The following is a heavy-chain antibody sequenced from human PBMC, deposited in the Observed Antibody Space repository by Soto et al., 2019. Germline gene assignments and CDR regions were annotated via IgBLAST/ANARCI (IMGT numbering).Heavy chain of an antibody. D-gene: IGHD1-20*01. Sequence: SGPTLVNPTETPTLTCTFSGFSLTSPGMCVSWIRQSPGKALEWLALIERDDDDKYYSTSLKTRLTISKVTRKNQVVLTMANMEPADTATYYCARSIRGPRRFNGMDVWGQGTTVTVS. CDR2: IERDDDDK. CDR1: GFSLTSPGMC. CDR3: ARSIRGPRRFNGMDV. J-gene: IGHJ6*02. V-gene: IGHV2-70*13.